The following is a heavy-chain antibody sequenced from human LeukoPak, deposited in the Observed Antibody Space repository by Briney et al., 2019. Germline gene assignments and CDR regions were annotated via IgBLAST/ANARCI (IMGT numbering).Heavy chain of an antibody. CDR1: GFTLTSYW. D-gene: IGHD3-3*01. CDR3: ARGMFGGYCTDY. V-gene: IGHV3-74*01. J-gene: IGHJ4*02. Sequence: GGSLRLSCAASGFTLTSYWIHWVRQAPGKGLVWVSRIKSDGTSINYADSVKGRFTISRDNTKNTVYLQMNSLTAEDTAVYYCARGMFGGYCTDYWGQGTLVTVSS. CDR2: IKSDGTSI.